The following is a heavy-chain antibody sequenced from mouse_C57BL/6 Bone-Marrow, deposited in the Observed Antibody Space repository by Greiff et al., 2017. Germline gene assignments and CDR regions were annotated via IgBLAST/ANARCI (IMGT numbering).Heavy chain of an antibody. D-gene: IGHD5-1-1*01. CDR3: ARSLYPPIDY. J-gene: IGHJ4*01. V-gene: IGHV14-3*01. CDR1: GFNIKNTY. CDR2: IDAANGHT. Sequence: VQLQQSVAELVRPGASVKLSCTASGFNIKNTYMHWVKQRPEQGLEWIGRIDAANGHTKYAPTVQGKGTITAYTSSNTAYLQLSSLTSEDTAIYYCARSLYPPIDYWGQGTSVTVSA.